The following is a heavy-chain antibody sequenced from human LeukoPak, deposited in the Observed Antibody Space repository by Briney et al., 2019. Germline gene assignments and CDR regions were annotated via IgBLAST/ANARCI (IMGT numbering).Heavy chain of an antibody. D-gene: IGHD1-26*01. CDR3: ARDRLGATGVYFDY. V-gene: IGHV3-48*04. Sequence: GGSLRLSCAASGFTFSSYSMNWVSQAPGKGLEWVSYISSSGSTIYYADSVKGLFTISRDNAKNSLYLQMNSLRAEDTAVYYCARDRLGATGVYFDYWGQGTLVTVSS. CDR2: ISSSGSTI. J-gene: IGHJ4*02. CDR1: GFTFSSYS.